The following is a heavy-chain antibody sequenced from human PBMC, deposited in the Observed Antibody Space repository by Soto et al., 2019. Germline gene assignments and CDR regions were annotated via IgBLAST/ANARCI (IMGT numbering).Heavy chain of an antibody. D-gene: IGHD1-1*01. Sequence: ASVKVSCKASGYTFTGYYMHWVRQAPGQGLEWMGWINPNSGGTNYAQKFQGRVTMTRDTSISTAYMELRRLRSDDTAVYYCARVVLIPQLERRLVWFDPWGQGTLVTVSS. CDR1: GYTFTGYY. CDR2: INPNSGGT. CDR3: ARVVLIPQLERRLVWFDP. V-gene: IGHV1-2*02. J-gene: IGHJ5*02.